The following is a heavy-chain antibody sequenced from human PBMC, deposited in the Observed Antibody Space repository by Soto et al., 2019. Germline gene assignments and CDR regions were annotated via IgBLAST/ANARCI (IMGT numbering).Heavy chain of an antibody. Sequence: GESLKISCKGSGCSFTSYWINWVRQMPGKGLEWMGIIYPGDSDTRYSPSFQGQVTISADKSISTAYLQWGSLKASDTAMYYCARHHGSPGSYFGMDVWGQGTTVTVSS. CDR1: GCSFTSYW. D-gene: IGHD6-13*01. CDR3: ARHHGSPGSYFGMDV. CDR2: IYPGDSDT. J-gene: IGHJ6*02. V-gene: IGHV5-51*01.